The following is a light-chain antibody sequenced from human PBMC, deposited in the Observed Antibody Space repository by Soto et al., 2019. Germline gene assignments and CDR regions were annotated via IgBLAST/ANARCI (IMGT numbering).Light chain of an antibody. CDR1: QDIRNT. J-gene: IGKJ1*01. CDR3: LQHHSFPRT. V-gene: IGKV1-17*01. CDR2: SSS. Sequence: DIQMTQSPSSLSASVGDRVAISCRASQDIRNTLAWYQQKPGKAPKRLIYSSSNLQSGVPSRFSGSGSGTEFILTISSLQPEDSATYYCLQHHSFPRTFGQGTKVDIK.